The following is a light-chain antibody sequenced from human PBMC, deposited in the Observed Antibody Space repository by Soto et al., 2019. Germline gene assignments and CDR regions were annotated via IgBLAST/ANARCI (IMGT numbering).Light chain of an antibody. J-gene: IGLJ2*01. CDR3: SSWDDRSATLV. Sequence: QSILTQPPSASVAPGQRVSISCSGSNSNIAKNNVYWYQQLPETAPKLLIFRNDQRPSGVPDRFSGSKSGSSASLAISGFRSEDEAVYYCSSWDDRSATLVFGGGTQLTVL. V-gene: IGLV1-47*01. CDR1: NSNIAKNN. CDR2: RND.